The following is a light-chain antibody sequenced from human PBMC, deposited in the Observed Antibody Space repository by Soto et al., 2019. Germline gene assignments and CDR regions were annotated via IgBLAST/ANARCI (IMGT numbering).Light chain of an antibody. Sequence: QSALTQPASVSGSPGQSITISCTRTRGDVGGYNYVSWYQQHPGKAPKLMIYEVSDRPSGVSDRFSGSKSGNTASLTISGLQAEDEADYYCSSYIGSSTTYVFGTGTKLTVL. CDR1: RGDVGGYNY. CDR2: EVS. J-gene: IGLJ1*01. V-gene: IGLV2-14*01. CDR3: SSYIGSSTTYV.